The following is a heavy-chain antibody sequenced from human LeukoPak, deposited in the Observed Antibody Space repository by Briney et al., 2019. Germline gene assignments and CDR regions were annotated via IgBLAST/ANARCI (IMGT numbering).Heavy chain of an antibody. D-gene: IGHD3-9*01. V-gene: IGHV3-30*02. CDR2: IRYDGSNK. Sequence: QPGGSLRLSCAASGFTFSSYAMSWVRQAPGKGLEWVAFIRYDGSNKYYADSVKGRFTISRDNSKNTLYLQMNSLRAEDTAVYYCAKARKVLRYFDWLQRALAYWGQGTLVTVSS. J-gene: IGHJ4*02. CDR1: GFTFSSYA. CDR3: AKARKVLRYFDWLQRALAY.